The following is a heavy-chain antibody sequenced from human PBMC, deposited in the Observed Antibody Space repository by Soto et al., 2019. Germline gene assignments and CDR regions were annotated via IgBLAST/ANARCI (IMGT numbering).Heavy chain of an antibody. Sequence: QVQLVQSGGEVKRPGASVKVSCKTSGYTFSNYGITWVRHAPGQPLEWLGWISLYSDGTNYAQKFQGRVSMTTDTSTTTAYMELRSLRSDDTAVYYCASVVPGAEAWFGPWRQRTLVTVSA. CDR3: ASVVPGAEAWFGP. CDR1: GYTFSNYG. D-gene: IGHD2-2*01. J-gene: IGHJ5*01. CDR2: ISLYSDGT. V-gene: IGHV1-18*01.